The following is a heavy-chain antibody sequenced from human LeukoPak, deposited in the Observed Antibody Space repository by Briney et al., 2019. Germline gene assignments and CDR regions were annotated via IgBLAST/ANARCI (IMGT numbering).Heavy chain of an antibody. CDR3: ARVAPPYDSSGYYYASYYYYYYMDV. J-gene: IGHJ6*03. Sequence: ASVKVSCKASGYTFTGYYMHWVRQAPGQGLEWMGWINPNSGGTNYAQKFQGGVTMTRDTSISTAYMELSRLRSDDTAVYYCARVAPPYDSSGYYYASYYYYYYMDVWGKGTTVTVSS. CDR2: INPNSGGT. D-gene: IGHD3-22*01. V-gene: IGHV1-2*02. CDR1: GYTFTGYY.